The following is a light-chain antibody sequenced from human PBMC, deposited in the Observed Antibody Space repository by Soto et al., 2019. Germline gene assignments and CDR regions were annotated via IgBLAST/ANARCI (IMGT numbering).Light chain of an antibody. Sequence: DIQMTQSPSTLYASVGDRVTITCRASQSIGASLAWFQQKPGKAPNLLIYKASSLESGVPSRFSGSGCGTEFTLTISTLQPDDFATYYCQQYNSSPLTFGGGTKVEIK. V-gene: IGKV1-5*03. CDR1: QSIGAS. CDR3: QQYNSSPLT. CDR2: KAS. J-gene: IGKJ4*01.